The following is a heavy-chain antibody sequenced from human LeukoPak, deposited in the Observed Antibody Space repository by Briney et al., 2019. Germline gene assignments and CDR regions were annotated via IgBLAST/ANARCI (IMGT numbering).Heavy chain of an antibody. Sequence: SETLSLTCTVSGGSISSHYWSWIRQPPGKGLEWIGYIYYTGSTNYSPSLKSRVTISVDTSKNQFSLRLSSVTAADAAVYYCGGFTCDYMAFDIWGQGTMVTVSS. CDR3: GGFTCDYMAFDI. CDR1: GGSISSHY. J-gene: IGHJ3*02. CDR2: IYYTGST. V-gene: IGHV4-59*11. D-gene: IGHD5-18*01.